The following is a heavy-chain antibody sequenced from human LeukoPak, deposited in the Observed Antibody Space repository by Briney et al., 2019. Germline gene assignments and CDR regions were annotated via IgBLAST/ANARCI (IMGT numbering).Heavy chain of an antibody. CDR3: SRDGDCSSCALDY. J-gene: IGHJ4*02. D-gene: IGHD2-21*01. Sequence: GGSLSLTCAASGCTISNDCRNWVRQAPGKGLEWVGRIKSKTDGGTTDYAAPVKGRFTISRDDSTNKLYLQMNSMKTEDTAVYYCSRDGDCSSCALDYWGQGTLVTVSS. CDR1: GCTISNDC. CDR2: IKSKTDGGTT. V-gene: IGHV3-15*01.